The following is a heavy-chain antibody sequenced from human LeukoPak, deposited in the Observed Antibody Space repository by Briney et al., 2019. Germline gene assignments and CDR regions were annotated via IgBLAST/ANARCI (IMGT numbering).Heavy chain of an antibody. CDR1: GGSFSGYY. CDR2: INHSGST. V-gene: IGHV4-34*01. J-gene: IGHJ4*02. CDR3: ARDGKRWLQLGGFDY. Sequence: SETLSLTCAVYGGSFSGYYWSWIRQPPGKGLEWIGEINHSGSTNYNPSLKSRVTISVDTSKNQFSLKLSSVTAADTAVYYCARDGKRWLQLGGFDYWGQGTLVTVSS. D-gene: IGHD5-24*01.